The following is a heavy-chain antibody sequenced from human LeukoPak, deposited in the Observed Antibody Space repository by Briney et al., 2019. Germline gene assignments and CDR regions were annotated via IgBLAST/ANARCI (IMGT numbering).Heavy chain of an antibody. CDR3: ARVSSEPQYYGSGSPTDYFDY. CDR2: IFYSGST. J-gene: IGHJ4*02. CDR1: GGSISTSNYY. Sequence: PSETLSLTCTVSGGSISTSNYYWGWIRQPPGKGLEWIGNIFYSGSTYYSPSLKSRVTISLDTSRNQFSLKLSSVTAADTAVYYCARVSSEPQYYGSGSPTDYFDYWGQGTLVTVSS. D-gene: IGHD3-10*01. V-gene: IGHV4-39*07.